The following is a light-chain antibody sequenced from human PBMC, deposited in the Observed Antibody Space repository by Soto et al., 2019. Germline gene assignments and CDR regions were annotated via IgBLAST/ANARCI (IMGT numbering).Light chain of an antibody. CDR3: QQTHSFPIT. J-gene: IGKJ5*01. Sequence: IQMTQSPSAMSASVGFRVTSTCXASQGISNWLAWYRQKPGKAPDLLISSASSLQSGVPSRFSGSGSGTDFTLTISSLQPEDFAIYYCQQTHSFPITFGQGTRLEI. CDR1: QGISNW. V-gene: IGKV1-12*01. CDR2: SAS.